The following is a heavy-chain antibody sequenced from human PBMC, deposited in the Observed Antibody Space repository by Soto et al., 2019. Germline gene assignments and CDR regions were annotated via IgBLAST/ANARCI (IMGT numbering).Heavy chain of an antibody. J-gene: IGHJ5*02. D-gene: IGHD3-10*01. CDR2: INHSGST. CDR3: ARGQNDVDGSGSYPWFDP. V-gene: IGHV4-34*01. Sequence: PSETLSLTCAVYGGSFSGYYWSWIRQPPGKGLEWIGEINHSGSTNYNPSLKSRVTISVDTSKNQFSLKLSSVTAADTAVYYCARGQNDVDGSGSYPWFDPWGQGTLVTVSS. CDR1: GGSFSGYY.